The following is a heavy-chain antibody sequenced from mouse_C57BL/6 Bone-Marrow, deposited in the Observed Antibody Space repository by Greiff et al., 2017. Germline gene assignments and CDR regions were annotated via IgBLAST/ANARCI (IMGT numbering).Heavy chain of an antibody. D-gene: IGHD2-3*01. J-gene: IGHJ3*01. Sequence: QVQLQQPGAELVRPGTSVKLSCKASGYTFTSYWMHWVKQRPGQGLEWIGVIDPSASYTNSNQKFKGKATLTVETSSSTAYMQLSSLTSEDSAVYYCARGLLGSWFAYWGQGTLVTVSA. V-gene: IGHV1-59*01. CDR1: GYTFTSYW. CDR3: ARGLLGSWFAY. CDR2: IDPSASYT.